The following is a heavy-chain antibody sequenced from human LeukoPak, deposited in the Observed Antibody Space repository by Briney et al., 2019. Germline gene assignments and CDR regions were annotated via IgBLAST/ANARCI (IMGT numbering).Heavy chain of an antibody. J-gene: IGHJ4*02. CDR3: AVKSSGTYYGNFDY. Sequence: PGGSLRLSCAASGFTVSNNYMSWVRQAPGKGLELVSVIYSDGSTYYADSMKGRFTISRDNSKNTLYLQMNGLRAEDTAVYYCAVKSSGTYYGNFDYWGQGTLVTVSS. CDR1: GFTVSNNY. V-gene: IGHV3-66*01. D-gene: IGHD1-26*01. CDR2: IYSDGST.